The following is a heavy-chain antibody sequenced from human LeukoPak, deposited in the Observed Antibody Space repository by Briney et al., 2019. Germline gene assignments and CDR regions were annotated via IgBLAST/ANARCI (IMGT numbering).Heavy chain of an antibody. J-gene: IGHJ4*02. CDR3: ASGYSSSWATFDY. CDR1: GFTFSSYA. CDR2: IKPDGSEK. Sequence: PGGSLRLSCAASGFTFSSYAMSWVRQAPGKGLEWVANIKPDGSEKYYVDSVKGRFTISRDNAKNSLYLQMNSLRAEDTAVYYCASGYSSSWATFDYWGRGTLVTVSS. D-gene: IGHD6-13*01. V-gene: IGHV3-7*01.